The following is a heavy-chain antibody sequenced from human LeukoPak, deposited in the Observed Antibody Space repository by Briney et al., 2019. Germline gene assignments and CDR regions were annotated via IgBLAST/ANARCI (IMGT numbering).Heavy chain of an antibody. J-gene: IGHJ4*02. Sequence: GGSLRLYCSASGFTGNYNYMSWVRQAPGKGLEWVSVIYSGGSTYYADFVRGRFTISRDNSKNTLYLQMNSLRAEDTAVYYCARLPAVAGAYVQDYWGQGTLVTVSS. CDR3: ARLPAVAGAYVQDY. CDR1: GFTGNYNY. CDR2: IYSGGST. D-gene: IGHD6-19*01. V-gene: IGHV3-66*04.